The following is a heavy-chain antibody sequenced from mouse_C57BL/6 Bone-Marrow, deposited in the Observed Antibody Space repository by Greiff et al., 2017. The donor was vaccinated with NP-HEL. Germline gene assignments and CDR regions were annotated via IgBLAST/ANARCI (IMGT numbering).Heavy chain of an antibody. CDR1: GYTFTSYW. CDR3: ARDYGSRWFAY. CDR2: IDPSDSYT. J-gene: IGHJ3*01. Sequence: QVQLQQSGAELVMPGASVKLSCKASGYTFTSYWMHWVKQRPGQGLEWIGEIDPSDSYTNYNQKFKGKSTLTVDKSSSTAYMQLSSLTSEDSAVYYCARDYGSRWFAYWGRGTLVTVSA. D-gene: IGHD1-1*01. V-gene: IGHV1-69*01.